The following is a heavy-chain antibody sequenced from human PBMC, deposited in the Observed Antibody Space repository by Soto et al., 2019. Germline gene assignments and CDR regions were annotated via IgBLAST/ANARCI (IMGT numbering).Heavy chain of an antibody. D-gene: IGHD2-21*01. CDR2: MNPKSGNT. CDR3: ARDVVGVVRD. J-gene: IGHJ4*02. Sequence: QVQLVQSGAEGKKPGASVKVSGRASGSTFTSNDINWGRQALGQGLEWMGWMNPKSGNTGYAQKFQGRVTMTRNTSISTAYMELSSLRSEDTAVYYCARDVVGVVRDWGQGTLVTVSS. CDR1: GSTFTSND. V-gene: IGHV1-8*01.